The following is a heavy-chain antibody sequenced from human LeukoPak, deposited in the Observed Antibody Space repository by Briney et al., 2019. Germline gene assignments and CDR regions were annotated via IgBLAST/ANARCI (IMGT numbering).Heavy chain of an antibody. Sequence: GGSLRLSCAATGFTFSSYAMHWVRQAPGKGLEWVAVISYDGSNKYYADSVKGRFTISRDNSKNTLYLQMNSLRAEDTAVYYCARGYSSGWYGSPYYWGQGTLVTVSS. CDR3: ARGYSSGWYGSPYY. CDR1: GFTFSSYA. J-gene: IGHJ4*02. V-gene: IGHV3-30-3*01. D-gene: IGHD6-19*01. CDR2: ISYDGSNK.